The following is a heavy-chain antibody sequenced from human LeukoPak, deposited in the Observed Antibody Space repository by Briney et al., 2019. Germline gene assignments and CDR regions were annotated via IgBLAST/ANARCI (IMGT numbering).Heavy chain of an antibody. D-gene: IGHD4-17*01. CDR3: AKDLDGDYGHYYYGMDV. Sequence: GGSLRLSCAAAGFSFSSYGMHWVRQASGRGLEWVAFIRYDGSNKDYADSVKGRFTISRDNSKNTLYLQMNSLRAEDTAVYYCAKDLDGDYGHYYYGMDVWGQGTTVTVSS. J-gene: IGHJ6*02. CDR1: GFSFSSYG. V-gene: IGHV3-30*02. CDR2: IRYDGSNK.